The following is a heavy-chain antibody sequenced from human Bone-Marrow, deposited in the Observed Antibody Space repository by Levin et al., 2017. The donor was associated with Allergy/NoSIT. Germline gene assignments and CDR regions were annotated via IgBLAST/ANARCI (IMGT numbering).Heavy chain of an antibody. Sequence: PGGSLRLSCAASGFTFSNYAMSWVRQTAGKGLEWVSGISSSGTKTYYADSVEGRFTISRDISKNTLYLQMNTLRAEDTAMYYCGKDPNGDYVGGFDFWGQGTMVTVSS. V-gene: IGHV3-23*01. CDR2: ISSSGTKT. J-gene: IGHJ3*01. CDR3: GKDPNGDYVGGFDF. CDR1: GFTFSNYA. D-gene: IGHD4-17*01.